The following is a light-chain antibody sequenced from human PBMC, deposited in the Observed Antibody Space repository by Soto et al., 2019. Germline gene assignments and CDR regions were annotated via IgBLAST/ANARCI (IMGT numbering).Light chain of an antibody. CDR2: EVS. J-gene: IGLJ3*02. Sequence: QSALTQPASVSGSPGQSITISCTGTSSDVGDYNFVSWYQHHPGKAPKLIIYEVSDRPSGVSNRFSGSKSGNTASLTISGLQAEDEADYYCSSYTRTSTWVFGGGTKLPS. CDR3: SSYTRTSTWV. V-gene: IGLV2-14*01. CDR1: SSDVGDYNF.